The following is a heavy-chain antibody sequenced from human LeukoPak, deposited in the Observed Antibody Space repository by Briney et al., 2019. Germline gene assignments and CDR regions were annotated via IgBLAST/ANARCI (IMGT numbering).Heavy chain of an antibody. D-gene: IGHD3-10*01. CDR2: INPNSGGT. CDR3: ARDPGTYYGSGSPPHY. V-gene: IGHV1-2*02. J-gene: IGHJ4*02. Sequence: ASVKVSCKASGYTFTGYYMHWVRQAPGQGLEWMGWINPNSGGTNYAQKLQGRVTMTTDTSTSTAYMELRSLRSDDTAVYYCARDPGTYYGSGSPPHYWGQGTLVTVSS. CDR1: GYTFTGYY.